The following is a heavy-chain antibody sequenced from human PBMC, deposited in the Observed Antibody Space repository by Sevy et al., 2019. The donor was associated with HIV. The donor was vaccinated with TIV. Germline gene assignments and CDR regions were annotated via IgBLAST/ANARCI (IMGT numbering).Heavy chain of an antibody. CDR2: ISHDGNHK. Sequence: GGCLRLSCAASGFTFSSYGMQWVRQAPGKGLEWVTVISHDGNHKYFADSVKGRFSIFRDNSKNTLYLQMNSLRSEDTAVYYSTVQGLAAFDYWGQGTLVTVSS. D-gene: IGHD2-15*01. CDR1: GFTFSSYG. V-gene: IGHV3-30*03. J-gene: IGHJ4*02. CDR3: TVQGLAAFDY.